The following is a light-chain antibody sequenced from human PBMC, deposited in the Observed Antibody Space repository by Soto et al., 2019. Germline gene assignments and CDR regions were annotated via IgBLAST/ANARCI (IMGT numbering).Light chain of an antibody. Sequence: EIVVTQSPGTLSLSPGERATLSCMASQSVSSSYLAWYQQKPGQAPRLLIYGASSRATGIPDRFSGSGSGTDFTLTISRLEPEDLAVYYCQQYGSSPTFGQGTKVEIK. V-gene: IGKV3-20*01. CDR3: QQYGSSPT. CDR1: QSVSSSY. J-gene: IGKJ1*01. CDR2: GAS.